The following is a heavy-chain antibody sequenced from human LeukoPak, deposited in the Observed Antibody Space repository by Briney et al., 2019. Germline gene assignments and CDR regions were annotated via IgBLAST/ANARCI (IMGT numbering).Heavy chain of an antibody. CDR3: ARGGAHCSGGSCYSENYYMDV. CDR1: GFTFSSYS. Sequence: GGSLRLSCAASGFTFSSYSMNWVRQAPGKGLEWVSYISSSSIYIYYADSVKGRFTVSRDNAKNALFLHMNSLRAEDTALYYCARGGAHCSGGSCYSENYYMDVWGKGTTVTVSS. J-gene: IGHJ6*03. CDR2: ISSSSIYI. D-gene: IGHD2-15*01. V-gene: IGHV3-21*04.